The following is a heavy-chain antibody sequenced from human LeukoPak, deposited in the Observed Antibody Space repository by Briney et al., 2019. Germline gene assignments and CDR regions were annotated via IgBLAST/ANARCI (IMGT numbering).Heavy chain of an antibody. J-gene: IGHJ6*03. V-gene: IGHV3-23*01. D-gene: IGHD5-24*01. CDR2: ISGSGGST. Sequence: SGGSLRLSCAASGFTFSSYAMSWVRQAPGKGLEWVSAISGSGGSTYYADSVKGRFTISRDNSKNTLYLQMNSLRAEDTAVYYCAKPLKRYYYYYYMDVWGKGTTVTISS. CDR3: AKPLKRYYYYYYMDV. CDR1: GFTFSSYA.